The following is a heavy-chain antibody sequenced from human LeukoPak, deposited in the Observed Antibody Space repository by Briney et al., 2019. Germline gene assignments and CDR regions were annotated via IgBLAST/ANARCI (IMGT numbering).Heavy chain of an antibody. D-gene: IGHD3-9*01. V-gene: IGHV3-23*01. CDR2: ISGRDDST. CDR1: GFSFSNYA. Sequence: GGSLRLSCAASGFSFSNYAMSWVRQVPGKGLEWVSAISGRDDSTYYADSVKGRFTISRDTFKNTLYLQMNSLRAEDTAVYYCAKWGDYDVLTGYYDSDYWGQGTLVTVSS. J-gene: IGHJ4*02. CDR3: AKWGDYDVLTGYYDSDY.